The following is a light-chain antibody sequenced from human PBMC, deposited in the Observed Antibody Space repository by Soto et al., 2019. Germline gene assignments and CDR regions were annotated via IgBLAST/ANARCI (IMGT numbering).Light chain of an antibody. CDR3: QQYNSYSVNA. CDR2: GAS. Sequence: DIQMTQSPYTRSPSFGARFSTIGRASQIISGGWAWYQQKPGKAPKLLIYGASSLESGVPSRFSGSGSGTEFSLTISRLQPDDFATYYCQQYNSYSVNAFGQGTKLEIK. CDR1: QIISGG. J-gene: IGKJ2*01. V-gene: IGKV1-5*02.